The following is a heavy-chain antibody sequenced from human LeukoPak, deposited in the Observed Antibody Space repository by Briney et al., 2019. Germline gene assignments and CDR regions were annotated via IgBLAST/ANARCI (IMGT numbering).Heavy chain of an antibody. D-gene: IGHD2-8*01. CDR1: GDPMSRYY. J-gene: IGHJ4*02. V-gene: IGHV4-59*01. CDR2: IYYSGST. Sequence: SETLSLTCTVSGDPMSRYYWSWIRQPPGKGLEWIGYIYYSGSTNYNPSLKSRVTMSVDTSKNKFSLNLSSVTAADTAVYFCAKWASDNRAFDLWGQGTLVTVSS. CDR3: AKWASDNRAFDL.